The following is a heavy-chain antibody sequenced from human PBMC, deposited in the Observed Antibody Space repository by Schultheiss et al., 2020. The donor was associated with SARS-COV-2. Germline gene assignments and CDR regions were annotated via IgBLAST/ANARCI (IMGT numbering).Heavy chain of an antibody. CDR2: IHHSGST. J-gene: IGHJ3*02. CDR1: YGSINTYY. D-gene: IGHD2-8*01. CDR3: ASDKYCTNGVCYPSSAQTNDAFDI. V-gene: IGHV4-38-2*02. Sequence: SETLSLTCTVSYGSINTYYWAWIRQPPGKGLEWIGSIHHSGSTYYNPSLKSRVTISVDTSKNQFSLKLSSVTAADTAVYYCASDKYCTNGVCYPSSAQTNDAFDIWGQGTMVTVSS.